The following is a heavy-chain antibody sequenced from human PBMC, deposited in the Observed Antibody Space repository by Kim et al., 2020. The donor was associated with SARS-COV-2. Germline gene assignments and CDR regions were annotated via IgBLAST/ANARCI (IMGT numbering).Heavy chain of an antibody. D-gene: IGHD6-19*01. CDR1: GFTFSSYA. CDR2: ISYDGSNK. J-gene: IGHJ4*01. Sequence: GGSLRLSCAASGFTFSSYAMHWVRQAPGKGLEWVAVISYDGSNKYYADSVKGRFTISRDNSKNTLYLQMNSLRAEDTAVYYCARDHWKWAVAGHFDYWG. CDR3: ARDHWKWAVAGHFDY. V-gene: IGHV3-30*04.